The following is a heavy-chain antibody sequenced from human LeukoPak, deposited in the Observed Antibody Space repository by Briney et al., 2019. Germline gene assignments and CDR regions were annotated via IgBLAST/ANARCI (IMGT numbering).Heavy chain of an antibody. Sequence: GGSLRLSCAASGFTFSSYSMNWVRQAPGKGLEYVSAISSNGGSTYYANSVKGRFTISRDNSKNTLYLQMGSLRAEDMAVYYCAREVRGVMYAFFDYWGQGTLVTVSS. CDR2: ISSNGGST. J-gene: IGHJ4*02. CDR3: AREVRGVMYAFFDY. CDR1: GFTFSSYS. D-gene: IGHD3-10*01. V-gene: IGHV3-64*01.